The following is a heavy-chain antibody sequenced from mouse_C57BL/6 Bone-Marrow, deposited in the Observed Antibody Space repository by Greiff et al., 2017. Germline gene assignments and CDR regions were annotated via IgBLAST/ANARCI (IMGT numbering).Heavy chain of an antibody. CDR2: IYPGNSDT. V-gene: IGHV1-5*01. CDR3: TKARYYRGFAY. Sequence: EVQLQQSGTVLVRPGASVKMSCKTSGYTFTSYWMHWVKQRPGQGLEWIGAIYPGNSDTSYNQKFKGKAKLTAATSASTAYMELSSLTNEDSAVYYCTKARYYRGFAYWGQGTLVTVSA. CDR1: GYTFTSYW. J-gene: IGHJ3*01. D-gene: IGHD2-12*01.